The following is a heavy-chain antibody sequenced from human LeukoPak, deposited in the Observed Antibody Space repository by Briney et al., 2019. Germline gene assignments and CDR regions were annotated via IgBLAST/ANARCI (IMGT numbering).Heavy chain of an antibody. V-gene: IGHV3-48*03. CDR3: AYGCSTRPFDY. CDR2: ISSSGSTI. CDR1: GFTFSSYE. Sequence: GGSLRLSCAASGFTFSSYEMNWVRQAPGKGLEWVSYISSSGSTIYYADSVKGRFTISRDNAKNSLYLQMNSLRAEDTAVYYCAYGCSTRPFDYWGQGTLVTVSS. J-gene: IGHJ4*02. D-gene: IGHD3-10*01.